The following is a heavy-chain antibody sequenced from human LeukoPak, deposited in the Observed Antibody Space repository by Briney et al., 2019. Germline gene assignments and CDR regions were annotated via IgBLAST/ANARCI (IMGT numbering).Heavy chain of an antibody. CDR2: INQGGSEE. CDR1: GFPFSSYW. D-gene: IGHD6-19*01. Sequence: QPGGSLLLSCAASGFPFSSYWMSWVRQAPGKGLEWVANINQGGSEEYYVDSVKGRFTISRDNAKNSLYLQMNSLRAEDTAVYYCARGRYSSGWYGYFDYWGQRTLVTVSS. CDR3: ARGRYSSGWYGYFDY. J-gene: IGHJ4*02. V-gene: IGHV3-7*04.